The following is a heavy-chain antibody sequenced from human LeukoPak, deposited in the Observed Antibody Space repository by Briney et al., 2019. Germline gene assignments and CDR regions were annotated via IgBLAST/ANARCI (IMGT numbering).Heavy chain of an antibody. J-gene: IGHJ4*02. CDR3: GKTDIYFNPIDY. CDR1: GVSISSSEW. Sequence: PSGTLSLTCAVSGVSISSSEWWIWVRQPPGQGLEWIGEIHRAGRTRYNPSLKSRVTMSMDCSKNQFSLNVSSVTAADTAIYYCGKTDIYFNPIDYWGPGSLVTVSS. D-gene: IGHD3-9*01. V-gene: IGHV4-4*02. CDR2: IHRAGRT.